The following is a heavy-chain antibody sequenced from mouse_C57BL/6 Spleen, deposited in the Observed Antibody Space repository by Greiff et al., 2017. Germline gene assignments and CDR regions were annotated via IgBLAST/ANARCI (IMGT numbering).Heavy chain of an antibody. CDR1: GYTFTSYW. D-gene: IGHD2-5*01. Sequence: QVQLKQPGTELVKPGASVKLSCKASGYTFTSYWMHWVKQRPGQGLEWIGNINPSNGGTNYNEKFKSKATLTVDKSSSTAYMQLSSLTSEDSAVYYCAREDSNYLYFDYWGQGTTLTVSS. CDR2: INPSNGGT. J-gene: IGHJ2*01. CDR3: AREDSNYLYFDY. V-gene: IGHV1-53*01.